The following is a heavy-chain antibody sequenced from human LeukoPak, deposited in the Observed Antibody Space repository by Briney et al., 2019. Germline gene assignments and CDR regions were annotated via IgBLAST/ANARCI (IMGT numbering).Heavy chain of an antibody. CDR3: AMNWNCDY. D-gene: IGHD1-1*01. Sequence: GGSLRLSCSASGFTFSNYALAWVRQALGKGLEYVSVITNNGVSTYYADSVKGRFTISRGNSKSTLYLQMSSLRAEDTAMYYCAMNWNCDYWGQGTLVTVSS. V-gene: IGHV3-64D*09. CDR2: ITNNGVST. CDR1: GFTFSNYA. J-gene: IGHJ4*02.